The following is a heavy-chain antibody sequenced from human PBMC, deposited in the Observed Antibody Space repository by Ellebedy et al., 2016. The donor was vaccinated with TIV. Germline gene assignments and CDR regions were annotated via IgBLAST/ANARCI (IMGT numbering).Heavy chain of an antibody. D-gene: IGHD3-22*01. CDR1: GFTFSSYA. CDR3: ARELPYYYDSSGYSV. V-gene: IGHV3-30-3*01. Sequence: GESLKISXAASGFTFSSYAMHWVRQAPGKGLEWVAVISYDGSNKYYADSVKGRFTISRDNSKNTLYLQMNSLRAEDTAVYYCARELPYYYDSSGYSVWGQGTLVTVSS. J-gene: IGHJ4*02. CDR2: ISYDGSNK.